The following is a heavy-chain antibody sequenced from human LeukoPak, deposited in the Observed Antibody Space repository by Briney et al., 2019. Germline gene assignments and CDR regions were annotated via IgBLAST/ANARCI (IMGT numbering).Heavy chain of an antibody. J-gene: IGHJ4*02. CDR3: ATRLSCSNGVCYGLGY. Sequence: GGSLRLSCAASTLTFSSYAMNWVRQAPGKGPEWVSSVTGSGGSTFYADSVKGRFTISRDNSKNTVYLQMNSLRPEDTAIYYCATRLSCSNGVCYGLGYWGQGTLVTVSS. D-gene: IGHD2-8*01. CDR1: TLTFSSYA. CDR2: VTGSGGST. V-gene: IGHV3-23*01.